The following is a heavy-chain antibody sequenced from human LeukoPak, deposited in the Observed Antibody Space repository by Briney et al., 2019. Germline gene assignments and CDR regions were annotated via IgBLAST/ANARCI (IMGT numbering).Heavy chain of an antibody. CDR2: ISSSSSYI. D-gene: IGHD5-18*01. CDR1: GCTFSSYS. V-gene: IGHV3-21*01. Sequence: GGSLRLSCAASGCTFSSYSMNWVRQAPGKGLEWVSSISSSSSYIYYADSVKGRFTISRDNAKNSLYLQMNSLRAEDTAVYYCARWGNTAMVPFDYWGQGTLVTVSS. J-gene: IGHJ4*02. CDR3: ARWGNTAMVPFDY.